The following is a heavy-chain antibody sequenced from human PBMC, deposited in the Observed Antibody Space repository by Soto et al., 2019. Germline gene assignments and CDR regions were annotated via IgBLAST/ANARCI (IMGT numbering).Heavy chain of an antibody. V-gene: IGHV4-61*01. CDR2: INYSGST. CDR1: GDSISSGSYY. Sequence: PSETLSLTCIVSGDSISSGSYYWGWIRQPPGKGLEWIGYINYSGSTNYNPSLESRVTISVDTSKNQFSLKLSSVTAADTAVYYCARRYSGYDLYYFDYWGQGTLVTVSS. J-gene: IGHJ4*02. D-gene: IGHD5-12*01. CDR3: ARRYSGYDLYYFDY.